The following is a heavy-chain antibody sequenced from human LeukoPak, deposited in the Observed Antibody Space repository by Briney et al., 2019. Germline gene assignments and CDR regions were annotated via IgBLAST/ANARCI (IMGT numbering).Heavy chain of an antibody. Sequence: GGSLRLSCAASGFTFSTYTMNWVRQAPGKGLEWVSYIGTSSSTIYYADSVKGRFTISRDNAKNSLYLQMNSLRAEDTAVYYCQGGDGYNLDYWGQRTLVTVSS. V-gene: IGHV3-48*01. J-gene: IGHJ4*02. CDR3: QGGDGYNLDY. CDR1: GFTFSTYT. D-gene: IGHD5-24*01. CDR2: IGTSSSTI.